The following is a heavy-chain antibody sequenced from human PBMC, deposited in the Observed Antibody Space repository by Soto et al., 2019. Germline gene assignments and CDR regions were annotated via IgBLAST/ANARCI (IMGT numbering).Heavy chain of an antibody. V-gene: IGHV6-1*01. D-gene: IGHD3-3*02. CDR2: TYYRSKWYS. Sequence: SQTLSLTCAISGDSVSSNSAAWNWIRKSPSRGLEWLGRTYYRSKWYSAYAVSLKSRITINPDTSKNQFSLQLTSVTPEDTAVYYCARGPGVLADWSQGILVTVSS. J-gene: IGHJ4*02. CDR3: ARGPGVLAD. CDR1: GDSVSSNSAA.